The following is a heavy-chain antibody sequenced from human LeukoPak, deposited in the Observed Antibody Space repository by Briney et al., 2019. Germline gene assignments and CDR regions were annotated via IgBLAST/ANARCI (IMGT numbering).Heavy chain of an antibody. J-gene: IGHJ6*02. D-gene: IGHD1-1*01. CDR1: GFTFSSYA. CDR3: AKQLERLVYYYGMDV. CDR2: ISGSGGST. V-gene: IGHV3-23*01. Sequence: GGSLRLSCAASGFTFSSYAMSWVRQAPGKGLEWVSAISGSGGSTYYADSVKGRFTISRDNSKNTLYLQMNSLRAEDTAVYYCAKQLERLVYYYGMDVWGQETTVTVSS.